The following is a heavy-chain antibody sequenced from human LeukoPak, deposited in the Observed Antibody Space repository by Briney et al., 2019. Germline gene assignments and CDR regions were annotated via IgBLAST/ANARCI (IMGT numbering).Heavy chain of an antibody. CDR1: GFTFSSYS. CDR2: ISSSSSII. Sequence: GGSLRLSCAASGFTFSSYSMSWVRQAPGKGLEWVSYISSSSSIIHYADSVKGRFTNSRDNAKNLLHLQMNSLRAEDTAVYYCAKAFITIFEWYLDVWGKGTTVTVSS. V-gene: IGHV3-48*01. D-gene: IGHD3-3*01. CDR3: AKAFITIFEWYLDV. J-gene: IGHJ6*03.